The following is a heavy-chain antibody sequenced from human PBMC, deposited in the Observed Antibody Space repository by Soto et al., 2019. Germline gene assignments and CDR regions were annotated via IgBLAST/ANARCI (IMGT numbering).Heavy chain of an antibody. J-gene: IGHJ4*02. CDR3: TTDFPYYYGSGSYYNVVDY. Sequence: AGGSLRLSCAASGFTFSDAWMSWVRQAPGKGLDWVGRIKSKSDGGTTEYAAPVRGRFTISRDDSKNTLYLQMNSLKTEDTAVYYCTTDFPYYYGSGSYYNVVDYWGQGTLVTVSS. CDR1: GFTFSDAW. V-gene: IGHV3-15*01. D-gene: IGHD3-10*01. CDR2: IKSKSDGGTT.